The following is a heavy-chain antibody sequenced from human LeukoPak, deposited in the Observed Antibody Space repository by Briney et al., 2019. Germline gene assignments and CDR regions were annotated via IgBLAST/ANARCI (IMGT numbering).Heavy chain of an antibody. CDR1: GFTFSSYA. CDR2: ISGSGGST. V-gene: IGHV3-23*01. D-gene: IGHD2/OR15-2a*01. J-gene: IGHJ4*02. CDR3: ARYCNSAKCPEYYFDS. Sequence: PGGSLRLSCAASGFTFSSYAMSWVRQAPGKGLEWVSAISGSGGSTYYADSVKGRFTISRDNAKNSVFLQMDSLRADDTAVYYCARYCNSAKCPEYYFDSWGQGTLVTVSS.